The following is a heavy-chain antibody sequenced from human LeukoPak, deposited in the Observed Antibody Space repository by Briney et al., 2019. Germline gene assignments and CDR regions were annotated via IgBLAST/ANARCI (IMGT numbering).Heavy chain of an antibody. Sequence: GGSLRLSCAASGFTFRSYSMNWVRQAPGVGLEWVSSISTSSSHIYYADSVEGRFTISRDNAKNSLYLPMNSLRAEDTAVYYCVRSYYGMDVWGQGTTVSVSS. CDR1: GFTFRSYS. CDR2: ISTSSSHI. J-gene: IGHJ6*02. CDR3: VRSYYGMDV. V-gene: IGHV3-21*01.